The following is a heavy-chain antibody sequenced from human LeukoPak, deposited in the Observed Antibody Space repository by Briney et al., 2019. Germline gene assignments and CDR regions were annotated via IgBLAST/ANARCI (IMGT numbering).Heavy chain of an antibody. CDR1: GFTFSSYG. V-gene: IGHV3-30*18. Sequence: WRSLRLSCAASGFTFSSYGMHWVRQAPGKGLEWVAVISYDGSNKYYADSVKGRFTISRDNSKNTLYLQMNSLRAEDTAVYYCAKVWYSSGWSYYYYGMDVWGQGTTVTVSS. CDR2: ISYDGSNK. D-gene: IGHD6-19*01. J-gene: IGHJ6*02. CDR3: AKVWYSSGWSYYYYGMDV.